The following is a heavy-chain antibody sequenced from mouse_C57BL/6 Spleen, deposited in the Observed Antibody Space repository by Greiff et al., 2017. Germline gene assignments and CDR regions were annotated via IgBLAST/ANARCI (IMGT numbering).Heavy chain of an antibody. Sequence: QVQLQQSGAELVKPGASVKLSCKASGYTFTSYWMQWVKQRPGQGLEWIGEIDPSDSYTNYNQKFKGKATLTVDTSSSTAYMQLSSLTSEDSAVYYCAKSQATSYAMDYWGQGTSVTVSS. CDR3: AKSQATSYAMDY. CDR1: GYTFTSYW. D-gene: IGHD3-2*02. V-gene: IGHV1-50*01. J-gene: IGHJ4*01. CDR2: IDPSDSYT.